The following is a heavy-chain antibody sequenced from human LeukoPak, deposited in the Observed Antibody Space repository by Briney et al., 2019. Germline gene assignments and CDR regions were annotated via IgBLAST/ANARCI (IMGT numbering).Heavy chain of an antibody. CDR2: IYYSGNT. CDR1: GGSISSSNYY. V-gene: IGHV4-61*01. Sequence: SETLSLTCTVSGGSISSSNYYWSWIRQPPGKGLEWIGYIYYSGNTNYNPSLKSRVTILVDTSKNQVSLKLSSVTAADTAVYSCARDRLLSSIAAQNFDAFDIWGQGTMVTVSS. D-gene: IGHD6-6*01. J-gene: IGHJ3*02. CDR3: ARDRLLSSIAAQNFDAFDI.